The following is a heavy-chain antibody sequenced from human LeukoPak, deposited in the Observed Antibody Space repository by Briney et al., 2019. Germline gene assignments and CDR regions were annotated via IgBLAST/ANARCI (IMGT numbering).Heavy chain of an antibody. Sequence: PGGSLRLSCVASGFTFSRYVMHWVRQAPGKGLEYVSGISSDGGNTNYANSVKGRFTISRDNAKNSLYLQMNSLRAEDTAVYYCARDGSPWDYYYYYDVWGKGTTVTVSS. CDR2: ISSDGGNT. D-gene: IGHD2-15*01. V-gene: IGHV3-64*01. J-gene: IGHJ6*03. CDR3: ARDGSPWDYYYYYDV. CDR1: GFTFSRYV.